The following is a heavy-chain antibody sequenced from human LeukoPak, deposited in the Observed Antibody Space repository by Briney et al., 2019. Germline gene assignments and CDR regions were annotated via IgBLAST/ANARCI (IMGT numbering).Heavy chain of an antibody. J-gene: IGHJ3*02. CDR3: ARVFQVVVITSAFDI. CDR1: GGSFNGYY. CDR2: INHSGTT. V-gene: IGHV4-34*01. Sequence: SETLSLTCAVYGGSFNGYYWSWNRQPPGKGLEWIGEINHSGTTNYNPSLKSRVTISVDTSKNQFSLKLSSVSGADTAVYYCARVFQVVVITSAFDIWGQGTMVTVSS. D-gene: IGHD3-22*01.